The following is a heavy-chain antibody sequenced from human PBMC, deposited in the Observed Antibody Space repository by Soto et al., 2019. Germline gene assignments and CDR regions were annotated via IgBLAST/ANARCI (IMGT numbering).Heavy chain of an antibody. Sequence: GASVKVSCKASGYTFTSYDINWVRQATGQGKEWMRWMNPNSGNTGYAQKFQGRVAMTRNTSISTAYMELSSLRSEDTAVYYCARAGYSYGHGSGYYYYMDVWGKGTTVTVSS. V-gene: IGHV1-8*01. CDR2: MNPNSGNT. J-gene: IGHJ6*03. CDR3: ARAGYSYGHGSGYYYYMDV. D-gene: IGHD5-18*01. CDR1: GYTFTSYD.